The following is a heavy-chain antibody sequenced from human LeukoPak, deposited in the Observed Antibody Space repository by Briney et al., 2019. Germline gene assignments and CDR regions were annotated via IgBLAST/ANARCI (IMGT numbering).Heavy chain of an antibody. J-gene: IGHJ4*02. V-gene: IGHV3-21*01. Sequence: PGGALRLSCAASGFTFRSYSMNWVRPAPGKGLEWVSSISRSSSYIYYADSVKGRFTISRDNAKNSLYLQMNSLTAEDTAVYYCARYLDYGDYFYFDYWGQGTLVTVSP. D-gene: IGHD4-17*01. CDR3: ARYLDYGDYFYFDY. CDR1: GFTFRSYS. CDR2: ISRSSSYI.